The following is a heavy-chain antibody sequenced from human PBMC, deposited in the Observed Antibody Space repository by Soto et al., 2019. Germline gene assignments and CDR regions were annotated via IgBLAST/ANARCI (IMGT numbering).Heavy chain of an antibody. D-gene: IGHD6-19*01. V-gene: IGHV1-3*01. CDR3: ASDYGSNWRL. CDR2: INAGNGNT. Sequence: QAHLVQSGAEVKMPGDSVQVSCKASGFVSTNHNFHWVRQAPGQSLEWMGRINAGNGNTQYSQNFQGRVTFTCDPSASTAFMELTNLRFEDRAMYYCASDYGSNWRLWGQGTLVSVSS. CDR1: GFVSTNHN. J-gene: IGHJ4*02.